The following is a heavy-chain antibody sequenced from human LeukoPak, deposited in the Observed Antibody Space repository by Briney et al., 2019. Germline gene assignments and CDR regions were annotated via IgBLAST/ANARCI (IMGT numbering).Heavy chain of an antibody. CDR1: GFTFSNHG. CDR2: ISSSGSTI. D-gene: IGHD3-10*02. V-gene: IGHV3-48*04. Sequence: GGSLRLSCAASGFTFSNHGMNWVRQAPGKGLEWVSYISSSGSTIYYADSVKGRFTISRDNAKNSLYLQMNSLRAEDTAVYYCAELGITMIGGVWGKGTTVTISS. J-gene: IGHJ6*04. CDR3: AELGITMIGGV.